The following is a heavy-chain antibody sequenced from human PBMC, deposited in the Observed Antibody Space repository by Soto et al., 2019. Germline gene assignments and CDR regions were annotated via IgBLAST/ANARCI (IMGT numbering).Heavy chain of an antibody. Sequence: SETLSLTCTVSGGPIGSGDYYWSWIRQPPGKGLEWIGYIYYSGSTYYNPSLKSRVTISVDTSKNQFSLKLSSVTAADTAVYYCAREPAGSGSYCKSGGMDVWGQGTTVTVSS. V-gene: IGHV4-30-4*01. D-gene: IGHD3-10*01. CDR1: GGPIGSGDYY. J-gene: IGHJ6*02. CDR2: IYYSGST. CDR3: AREPAGSGSYCKSGGMDV.